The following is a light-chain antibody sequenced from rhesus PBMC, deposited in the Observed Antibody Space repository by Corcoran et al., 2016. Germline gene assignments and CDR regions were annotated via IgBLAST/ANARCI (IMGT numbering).Light chain of an antibody. CDR2: EAS. Sequence: DIQMTQSPSSLSASVGDRVTITCRASQGITNDLAWYQQKPGETPKLLIYEASSLQSGIPSRFSGRGSGTDFTLTISSLQSEDFATYYGQHYYSTPYSFGQGTKVEIK. CDR1: QGITND. V-gene: IGKV1-25*01. CDR3: QHYYSTPYS. J-gene: IGKJ2*01.